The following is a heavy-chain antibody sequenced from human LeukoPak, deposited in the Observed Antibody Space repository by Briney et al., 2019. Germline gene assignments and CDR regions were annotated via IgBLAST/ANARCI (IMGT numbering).Heavy chain of an antibody. D-gene: IGHD3-3*01. Sequence: ASVKVSCKASGYTFTGYYMHWVRQAPGQGLEWMGWINPNSGGTNYAQKFQGRVTMTRDTSISTAYMELSRLRSDDTAVYYCARDRGFLEIYYYMDVWGKGTTVTVSS. V-gene: IGHV1-2*02. CDR2: INPNSGGT. J-gene: IGHJ6*03. CDR1: GYTFTGYY. CDR3: ARDRGFLEIYYYMDV.